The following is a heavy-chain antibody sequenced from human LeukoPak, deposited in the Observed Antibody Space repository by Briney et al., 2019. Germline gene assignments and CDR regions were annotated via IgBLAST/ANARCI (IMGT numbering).Heavy chain of an antibody. CDR2: ISSSSSYI. CDR3: ARAAIGQWLVL. J-gene: IGHJ4*02. CDR1: GFTFSSYS. V-gene: IGHV3-21*01. Sequence: GGSLRLSCAASGFTFSSYSMNWVRQAPGKGLEWVSSISSSSSYIYYADSVKGRFTISRDNAKNSLYLQMNSLRAEDTAMYYCARAAIGQWLVLWGQGTLVTVSS. D-gene: IGHD6-19*01.